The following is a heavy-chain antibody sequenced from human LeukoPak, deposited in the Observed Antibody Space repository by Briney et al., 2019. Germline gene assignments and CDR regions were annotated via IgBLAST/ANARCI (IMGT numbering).Heavy chain of an antibody. Sequence: SETLSLTCTVSGGAMTSGVYYWAWIRQTPGKDLEWIGNIYYTGSTTYSNPSLKSRVAISIDTSKNQFSLRLSSVTAADTGLYFCARQGEGYGYPEEFDSWGQGTLVSVSS. D-gene: IGHD5-18*01. CDR2: IYYTGST. V-gene: IGHV4-39*01. CDR3: ARQGEGYGYPEEFDS. J-gene: IGHJ4*02. CDR1: GGAMTSGVYY.